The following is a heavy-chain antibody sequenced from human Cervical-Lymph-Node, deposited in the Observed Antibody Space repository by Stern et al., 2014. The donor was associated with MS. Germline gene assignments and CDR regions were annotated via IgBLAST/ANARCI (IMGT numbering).Heavy chain of an antibody. CDR3: ARTGDDFGDYSLSY. D-gene: IGHD4-17*01. Sequence: QVQLVQSGPGLVKPSETLSLTCTVSGGSINTNNYYWGWIRQPPGKGLEWIGNIYSSGSTFYSPSLKSRVTMSVDTSQNPFSLKRSSVTAADTAVYYCARTGDDFGDYSLSYWGQGTLVTVSS. CDR2: IYSSGST. CDR1: GGSINTNNYY. V-gene: IGHV4-39*01. J-gene: IGHJ4*02.